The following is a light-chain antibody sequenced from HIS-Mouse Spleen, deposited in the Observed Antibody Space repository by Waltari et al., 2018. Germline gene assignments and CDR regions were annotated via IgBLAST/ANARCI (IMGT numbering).Light chain of an antibody. CDR2: AVS. V-gene: IGLV2-14*03. CDR1: TSDVGGYNY. Sequence: QSALTQPASVSGSPGQWITISCTGTTSDVGGYNYVSWYQQHPGRAPKLMIYAVSSQPSGVSGLFPGSNAGNPAALSISGLQADDEADYYCSSYTSSSTLVFGDGTKLTVL. J-gene: IGLJ2*01. CDR3: SSYTSSSTLV.